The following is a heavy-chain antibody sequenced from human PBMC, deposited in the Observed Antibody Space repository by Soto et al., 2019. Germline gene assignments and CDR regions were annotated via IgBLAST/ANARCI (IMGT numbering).Heavy chain of an antibody. V-gene: IGHV1-46*01. J-gene: IGHJ4*02. D-gene: IGHD3-22*01. CDR3: ARAWRYSSGLDY. CDR1: GFPFITYF. CDR2: ISPDGDVT. Sequence: GXSVKVSCKASGFPFITYFRHWLRQAPGQGLEWMGVISPDGDVTAYAKNFQGRVTLTKDTPTTTLYMELTSLRSEDTAVYYCARAWRYSSGLDYWGQGTPVTVSS.